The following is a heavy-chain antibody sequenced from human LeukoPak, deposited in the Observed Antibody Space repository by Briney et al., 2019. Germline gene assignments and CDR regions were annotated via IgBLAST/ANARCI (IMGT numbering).Heavy chain of an antibody. D-gene: IGHD6-13*01. CDR2: IKQDGSEK. J-gene: IGHJ5*02. CDR3: AGGREEQQINWFDP. Sequence: GGSLRLSCAASGFTFSSYWMSWVRQAPGKGLEWVANIKQDGSEKYYVDSVKGRFTISRDNAKNSLYLQMNSLRAEDTAVYYCAGGREEQQINWFDPWGQGTLVTVSS. V-gene: IGHV3-7*01. CDR1: GFTFSSYW.